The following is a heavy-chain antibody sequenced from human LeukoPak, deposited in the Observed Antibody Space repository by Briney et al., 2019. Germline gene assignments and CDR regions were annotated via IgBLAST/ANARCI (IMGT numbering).Heavy chain of an antibody. CDR3: AREGYCSSTSCYRGGFVYYMDV. J-gene: IGHJ6*03. D-gene: IGHD2-2*02. Sequence: PGGSLRLSCAASGFTFSSYSMNWVRQAPGKGLEWVSYISSSSSTIYYADSVKGRFTISRDNAKNSLYLQMNSLRAEDTAVYYCAREGYCSSTSCYRGGFVYYMDVWGKGTTVTVSS. CDR2: ISSSSSTI. V-gene: IGHV3-48*04. CDR1: GFTFSSYS.